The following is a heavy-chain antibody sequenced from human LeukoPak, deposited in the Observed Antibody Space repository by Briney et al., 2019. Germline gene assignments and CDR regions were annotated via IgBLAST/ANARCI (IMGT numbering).Heavy chain of an antibody. CDR3: ARDATPYDYGDSTLP. V-gene: IGHV3-21*01. CDR1: GFTFSSYG. Sequence: PGGSLRLSCAASGFTFSSYGMHWVRQAPGKGLEWVSSISSSSSYIYYADSVKGRFTISRDNAKNSLYLQMNSLRAEDTAVYYCARDATPYDYGDSTLPWGQGTLVTVSS. J-gene: IGHJ5*02. D-gene: IGHD4-17*01. CDR2: ISSSSSYI.